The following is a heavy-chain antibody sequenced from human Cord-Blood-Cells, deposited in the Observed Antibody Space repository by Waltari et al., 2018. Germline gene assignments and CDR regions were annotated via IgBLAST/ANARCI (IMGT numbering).Heavy chain of an antibody. CDR1: GFTFSSYA. V-gene: IGHV3-30*04. Sequence: QVQLVESGGGVVQPGRSLRLSCAASGFTFSSYAMHWVRQAPGKGLAWVAVISYDGSNKYYADSVKGRFTISRDNSKNTLYLQMNSLRAEDTAVYYCARVFIPISSGYLPAFDYWGQGTLVTVSS. CDR2: ISYDGSNK. J-gene: IGHJ4*02. D-gene: IGHD3-22*01. CDR3: ARVFIPISSGYLPAFDY.